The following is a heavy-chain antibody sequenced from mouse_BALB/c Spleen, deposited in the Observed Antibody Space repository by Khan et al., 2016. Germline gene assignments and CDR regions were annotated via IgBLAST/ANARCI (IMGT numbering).Heavy chain of an antibody. Sequence: EVELVESGGALVKPGGSLKLSCAASGFTFSSYAMSWVRQTPEKRLEWVATISSGGSTYYLDSVKGRFTISRDNARNILYLQMSSLRSEDMAMYYCTRRWYYDFAYWGQGTLVTVSA. J-gene: IGHJ3*01. V-gene: IGHV5-6-5*01. CDR2: ISSGGST. CDR1: GFTFSSYA. D-gene: IGHD2-4*01. CDR3: TRRWYYDFAY.